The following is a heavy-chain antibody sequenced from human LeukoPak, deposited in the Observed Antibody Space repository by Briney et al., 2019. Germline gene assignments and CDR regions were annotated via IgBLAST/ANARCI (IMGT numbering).Heavy chain of an antibody. CDR3: ARGGASSRYFGY. D-gene: IGHD1-26*01. CDR1: GGSISGHF. CDR2: VSYSGDT. J-gene: IGHJ4*02. V-gene: IGHV4-59*11. Sequence: KTSETLSLTCTVSGGSISGHFWSWIRQPPGKGLEWIGFVSYSGDTNYCPSFNGRVTISLDTSKSQFSLNLNSVTAADTAVYFCARGGASSRYFGYWGQGTLVTVSS.